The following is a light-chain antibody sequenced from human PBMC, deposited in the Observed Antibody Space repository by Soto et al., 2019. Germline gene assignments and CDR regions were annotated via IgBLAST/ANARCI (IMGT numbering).Light chain of an antibody. Sequence: CLASHTISSWLACYQQKPGKAPKLLIYAASTLQSGVPSRFSCCGSGTAFALALRSLHPEDFATYICEAPNCYLVTFAQGTRLDIK. V-gene: IGKV1-12*01. J-gene: IGKJ5*01. CDR1: HTISSW. CDR2: AAS. CDR3: EAPNCYLVT.